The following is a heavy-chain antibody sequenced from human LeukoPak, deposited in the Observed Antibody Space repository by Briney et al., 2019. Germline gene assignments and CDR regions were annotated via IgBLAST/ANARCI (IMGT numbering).Heavy chain of an antibody. V-gene: IGHV1-69*05. CDR2: IIPIFGTA. CDR3: ARSHYDFWSANWFDP. J-gene: IGHJ5*02. D-gene: IGHD3-3*01. Sequence: GASVKDSCKASGGTFSSYAISWVRQAPGQGLEWMGGIIPIFGTANYAQKFQGRVTITTDESTSTAYMELSSLRSEDTAVYYCARSHYDFWSANWFDPWGQGTLVTVSS. CDR1: GGTFSSYA.